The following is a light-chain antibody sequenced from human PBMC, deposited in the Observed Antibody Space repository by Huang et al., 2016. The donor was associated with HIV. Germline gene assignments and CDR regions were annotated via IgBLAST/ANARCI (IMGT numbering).Light chain of an antibody. Sequence: DIVLTQTPLSLSVTPGQSASISCKSSQSLLHTDGKNCLYWYVQKPGQSPQLLIYEVSNRCSGVPERFIGRGSGTDFTLNISRVETEDVGVYYCMQSLQSATFGQGTNVEI. J-gene: IGKJ1*01. CDR1: QSLLHTDGKNC. CDR2: EVS. CDR3: MQSLQSAT. V-gene: IGKV2D-29*02.